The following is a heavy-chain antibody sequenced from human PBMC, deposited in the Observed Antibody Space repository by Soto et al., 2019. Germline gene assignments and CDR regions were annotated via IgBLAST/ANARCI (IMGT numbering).Heavy chain of an antibody. D-gene: IGHD2-15*01. J-gene: IGHJ4*02. V-gene: IGHV1-24*01. CDR1: GYTLTELS. Sequence: GASVKVSCKVSGYTLTELSMHWVRQAPGKGLEWMGGFDPEDGETIYAQKFQGRVTMTEDTSTDTAYMELSSLRSEDTAVYYCATVVQLPEYCSGGSCYQSVPFDYWGQGTLVTVSS. CDR3: ATVVQLPEYCSGGSCYQSVPFDY. CDR2: FDPEDGET.